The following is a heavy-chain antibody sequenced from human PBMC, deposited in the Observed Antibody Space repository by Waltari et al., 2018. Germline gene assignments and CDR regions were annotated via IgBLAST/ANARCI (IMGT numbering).Heavy chain of an antibody. CDR2: MYFSGTK. V-gene: IGHV4-59*11. Sequence: VQLQESGPGLVKPSETLSLRCNVPGDSSRSHFWSWIRQAPGKGLEWIGHMYFSGTKDYNPSLKSRVAISIDTSKNHFSLNLRSVTAADTAIYYCARLPRGSVIIGAFDIWGQGTQVTVSS. CDR1: GDSSRSHF. D-gene: IGHD3-22*01. CDR3: ARLPRGSVIIGAFDI. J-gene: IGHJ3*02.